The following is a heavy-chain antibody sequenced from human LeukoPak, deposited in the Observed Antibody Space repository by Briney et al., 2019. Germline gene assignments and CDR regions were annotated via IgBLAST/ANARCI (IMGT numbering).Heavy chain of an antibody. J-gene: IGHJ4*02. CDR3: ARDYSAGYYDSSGLDY. Sequence: PSETLSPTCTVSGASISSSSYYWGWLRQPPGKGLEWIGRIYSSGSTYYNPFLKSRVTISVDTSKNQFSLKLSSVTAADTAVYYCARDYSAGYYDSSGLDYWGQGTLVTVSS. V-gene: IGHV4-39*07. CDR2: IYSSGST. D-gene: IGHD3-22*01. CDR1: GASISSSSYY.